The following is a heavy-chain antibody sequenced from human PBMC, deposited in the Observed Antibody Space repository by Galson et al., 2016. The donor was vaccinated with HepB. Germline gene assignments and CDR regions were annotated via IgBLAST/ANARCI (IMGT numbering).Heavy chain of an antibody. D-gene: IGHD1-1*01. CDR3: AHRRQSSDWNLDFDY. J-gene: IGHJ4*02. CDR2: IYWDDDK. V-gene: IGHV2-5*02. CDR1: GFSLNAGGVG. Sequence: PALVKPPQTLTLTCTFSGFSLNAGGVGVGWIRQPPGKALEWLALIYWDDDKRYRPSLKSRLTITKDTSKNQVVLRMTNMDPVDTATYYCAHRRQSSDWNLDFDYWGQGTLVTVSS.